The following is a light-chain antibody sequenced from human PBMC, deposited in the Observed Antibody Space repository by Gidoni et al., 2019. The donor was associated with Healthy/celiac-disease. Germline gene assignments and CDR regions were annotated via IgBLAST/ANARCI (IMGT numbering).Light chain of an antibody. Sequence: DIQMNQSPSTLSAAVGDRVTITCRASQSISSWLAWYQQKPGKAPKLLIYKASSLESGVPSRFSGSGSGTEFTLTISSLQPDDFAAYYCQQYTSYSTFGQGTKVEIK. CDR2: KAS. J-gene: IGKJ1*01. CDR3: QQYTSYST. V-gene: IGKV1-5*03. CDR1: QSISSW.